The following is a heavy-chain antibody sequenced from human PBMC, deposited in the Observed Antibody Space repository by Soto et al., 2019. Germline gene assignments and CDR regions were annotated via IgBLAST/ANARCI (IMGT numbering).Heavy chain of an antibody. V-gene: IGHV3-66*01. CDR3: ARAHYDSSGYYPPGAFDI. Sequence: PGGSLRLSCAASGFTVSSNYMSWVRQAQGKGLEWVSVIYSGGSTYCADSVKGRFTISRDNSKNTLYLQMNSLRAEDTAVYYCARAHYDSSGYYPPGAFDIWGQGTMVTVSS. CDR1: GFTVSSNY. D-gene: IGHD3-22*01. J-gene: IGHJ3*02. CDR2: IYSGGST.